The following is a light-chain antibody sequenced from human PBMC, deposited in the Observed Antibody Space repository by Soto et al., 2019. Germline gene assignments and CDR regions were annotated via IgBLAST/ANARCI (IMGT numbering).Light chain of an antibody. J-gene: IGKJ1*01. CDR2: AAC. CDR1: EDISTC. V-gene: IGKV1-12*01. CDR3: LSGFLPNR. Sequence: QVTLSPVAVSLSERDRVTITCRSSEDISTCLAWYQQKPGKAPNLLIFAACSLKSGVPSMFSGSGSGTDFTLTISCQPEEDIRNYSSLSGFLPNRFAQGT.